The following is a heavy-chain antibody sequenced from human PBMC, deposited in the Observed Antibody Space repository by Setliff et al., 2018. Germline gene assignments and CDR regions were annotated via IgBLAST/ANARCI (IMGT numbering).Heavy chain of an antibody. D-gene: IGHD4-17*01. CDR2: ISRNGGST. CDR3: ARSFPMVTTSPDF. Sequence: GGSLRLSCAASGFTFSNYAMHWVRQAPGKGLEFVSSISRNGGSTYNASSVKGRFTISRDNSKNTLYLQMGSLRADDMAVYYCARSFPMVTTSPDFWGQGTLGTAPQ. V-gene: IGHV3-64*01. CDR1: GFTFSNYA. J-gene: IGHJ4*02.